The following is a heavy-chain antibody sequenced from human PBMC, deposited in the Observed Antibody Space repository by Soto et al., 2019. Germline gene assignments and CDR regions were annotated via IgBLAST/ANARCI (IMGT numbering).Heavy chain of an antibody. J-gene: IGHJ3*01. Sequence: LRLSCAASGFTFSSYDIHWVRQAPGKGLEWVAAISYDGSKKYYADSVKGLFTISRDNSKNTLYLQVNSLRAEDTAVYYCAKAYSGPFDVWGQGTMVTVSS. D-gene: IGHD1-26*01. V-gene: IGHV3-30*18. CDR2: ISYDGSKK. CDR3: AKAYSGPFDV. CDR1: GFTFSSYD.